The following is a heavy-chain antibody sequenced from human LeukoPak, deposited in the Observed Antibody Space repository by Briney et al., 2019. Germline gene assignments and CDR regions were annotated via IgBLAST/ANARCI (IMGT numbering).Heavy chain of an antibody. V-gene: IGHV4-39*07. CDR1: GGSISSSSYY. CDR3: ARGYYSSGNTYQFDN. D-gene: IGHD3-10*01. Sequence: PSETLSLTCTVSGGSISSSSYYWGWIRQPPGKGLEWIGSIYYSGSTYYNPSLKSRVTISVDTSKNQFSLSLNSVTAADTAVYFCARGYYSSGNTYQFDNWGQGTLVSVSS. J-gene: IGHJ4*02. CDR2: IYYSGST.